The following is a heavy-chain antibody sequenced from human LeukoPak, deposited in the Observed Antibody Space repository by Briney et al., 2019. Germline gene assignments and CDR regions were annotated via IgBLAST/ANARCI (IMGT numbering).Heavy chain of an antibody. J-gene: IGHJ4*02. Sequence: XTXXXXXWXXQAPGQXXXWMGWXXXXDGDTNYAQKFQGRVTMTRDTSISTAHMEVSRLRSDDTAVYYCARANFLYCSSTTCLFDYWGQGTLVTVSS. CDR2: XXXXDGDT. CDR1: XTXXX. D-gene: IGHD2-2*01. V-gene: IGHV1-2*02. CDR3: ARANFLYCSSTTCLFDY.